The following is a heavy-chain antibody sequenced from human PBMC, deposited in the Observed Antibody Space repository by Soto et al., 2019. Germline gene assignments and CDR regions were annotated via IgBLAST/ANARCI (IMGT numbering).Heavy chain of an antibody. CDR1: GGSISSSNW. CDR3: ARAAMGGSSWPFDY. V-gene: IGHV4-4*02. Sequence: QVQLQESGPRLVKPSGTLSLTCAVSGGSISSSNWWSWVRQPPGKGLEWIGEIYHSGRTNNNPSLESRVTLSVDQPKNQGSLKLSSMAAADMAVYYCARAAMGGSSWPFDYWGQGTLVPVSS. D-gene: IGHD6-13*01. J-gene: IGHJ4*02. CDR2: IYHSGRT.